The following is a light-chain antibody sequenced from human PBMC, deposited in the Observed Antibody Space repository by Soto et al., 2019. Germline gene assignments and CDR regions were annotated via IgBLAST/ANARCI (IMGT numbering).Light chain of an antibody. CDR2: DAS. Sequence: EIFLTQSPATLSLSRGEIATLSWRASQSVSNNYLAWYQQKPGQAPRLLIYDASNRATGIPARFSGSGSGTDFTLTISRLEPEDFAVYYCQQHGSSPITFGQGTRLEIK. CDR1: QSVSNNY. J-gene: IGKJ5*01. V-gene: IGKV3-20*01. CDR3: QQHGSSPIT.